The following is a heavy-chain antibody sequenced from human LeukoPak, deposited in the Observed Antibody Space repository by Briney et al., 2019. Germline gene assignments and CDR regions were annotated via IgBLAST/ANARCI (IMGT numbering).Heavy chain of an antibody. CDR3: AKDPSGWYAFDI. J-gene: IGHJ3*02. CDR2: IWYDGSNK. V-gene: IGHV3-33*06. D-gene: IGHD6-19*01. Sequence: GGSLRLSCAASGFTFSSHGMHWVRQAPGKGLEWVAVIWYDGSNKYYADSVKGRFAVSRDNSKNTLFLRMNSLRGEDTAVYYCAKDPSGWYAFDIWGQGTMVTVSS. CDR1: GFTFSSHG.